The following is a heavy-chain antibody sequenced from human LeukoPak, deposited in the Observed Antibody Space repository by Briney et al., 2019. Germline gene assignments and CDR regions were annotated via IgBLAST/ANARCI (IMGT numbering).Heavy chain of an antibody. CDR3: ARAPEGYCSSTRCPTAEYFQH. V-gene: IGHV1-8*03. D-gene: IGHD2-2*01. Sequence: GASVKVSCKASGYTFTGYDINWVRQAAGQGLEWMGWMNPNNSNTGYAQKFQGRVTITRDTSINTTYMELSSLISDDTAVYYCARAPEGYCSSTRCPTAEYFQHWGQGTLVTVSS. CDR2: MNPNNSNT. CDR1: GYTFTGYD. J-gene: IGHJ1*01.